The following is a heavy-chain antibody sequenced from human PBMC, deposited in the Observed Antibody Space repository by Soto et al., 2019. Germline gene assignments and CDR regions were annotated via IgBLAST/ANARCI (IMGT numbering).Heavy chain of an antibody. CDR1: LDSFSGHY. CDR3: ARVXXIVVVPAAILSARGYYYGMDV. D-gene: IGHD2-2*01. Sequence: SETLSLTCAFHLDSFSGHYWRWIRQSPGEGLESIGGIHPRGRTNDNPSHKSRATISVATTKHQLSLKLSSVTAADTAVYYFARVXXIVVVPAAILSARGYYYGMDVWGQGTTVS. V-gene: IGHV4-34*04. CDR2: IHPRGRT. J-gene: IGHJ6*01.